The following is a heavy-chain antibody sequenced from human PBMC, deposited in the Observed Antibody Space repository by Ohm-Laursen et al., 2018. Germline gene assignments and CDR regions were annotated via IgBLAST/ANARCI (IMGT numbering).Heavy chain of an antibody. CDR3: AKIHESGYYYYSMDV. CDR1: GFSFSSYA. V-gene: IGHV3-21*01. J-gene: IGHJ6*02. D-gene: IGHD1-14*01. Sequence: SLRLSCTASGFSFSSYAMGWVRQAPGKGLEWVSSISSSSSYIYYADSVKGRFTISRDNAKNTLYLQMNSLRAEDTAVYYCAKIHESGYYYYSMDVWGQGTTVTVSS. CDR2: ISSSSSYI.